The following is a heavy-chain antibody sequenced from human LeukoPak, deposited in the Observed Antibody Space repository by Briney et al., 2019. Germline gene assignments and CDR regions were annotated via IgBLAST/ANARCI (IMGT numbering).Heavy chain of an antibody. V-gene: IGHV4-4*07. CDR1: GGSISSYY. D-gene: IGHD4-17*01. CDR3: ASSDYGDNAFDI. CDR2: IYTSGST. Sequence: SETLSLTCTVSGGSISSYYWSWIRQPAGKGLEWIGRIYTSGSTNYNPSPKSRVTISVDTSKNQFSLKLSSVTAADTAVYYCASSDYGDNAFDIWGQGTMVTVSS. J-gene: IGHJ3*02.